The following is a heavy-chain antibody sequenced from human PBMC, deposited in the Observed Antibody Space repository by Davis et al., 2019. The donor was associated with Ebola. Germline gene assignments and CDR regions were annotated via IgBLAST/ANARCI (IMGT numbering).Heavy chain of an antibody. CDR3: AKDTSNIWFDI. CDR1: GFTFSSYS. D-gene: IGHD1-26*01. CDR2: IYRDGRT. V-gene: IGHV3-23*03. Sequence: GESLKISCAASGFTFSSYSMNWVRQAPGKGPEWISVIYRDGRTYYADSVKGRFTISRDNSKNTLYLQMNGLRVDDTAIYYCAKDTSNIWFDIWGQGTMVTVSS. J-gene: IGHJ3*02.